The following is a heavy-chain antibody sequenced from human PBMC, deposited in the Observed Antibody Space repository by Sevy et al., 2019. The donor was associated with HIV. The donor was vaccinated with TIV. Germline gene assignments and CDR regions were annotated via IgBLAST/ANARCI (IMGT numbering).Heavy chain of an antibody. CDR2: ISGSGGST. CDR1: GFTFSSYA. CDR3: AKPTGTTYYYYMDV. Sequence: GESLKISCVASGFTFSSYAMSWVRQAPGKGLEWVSAISGSGGSTYYADSVKGRFTISRDNSKNTLYLQMNSLRAEDTAVYYCAKPTGTTYYYYMDVWGKGTTVTVSS. D-gene: IGHD1-1*01. V-gene: IGHV3-23*01. J-gene: IGHJ6*03.